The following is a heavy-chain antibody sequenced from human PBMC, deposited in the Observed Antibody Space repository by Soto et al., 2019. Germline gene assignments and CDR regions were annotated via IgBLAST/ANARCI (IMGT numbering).Heavy chain of an antibody. V-gene: IGHV3-30*18. J-gene: IGHJ4*02. D-gene: IGHD1-26*01. Sequence: GGSLRLSCAASGFRDGFPFSDYDMHWVRQAPGKGLEWVALISFDGSTKNYVDSVEGRFTISRDNSRDTLFLQMDSLRPEDTAVYYCAKNSFSGSKRILDSWGQGTLVTVSS. CDR1: GFRDGFPFSDYD. CDR2: ISFDGSTK. CDR3: AKNSFSGSKRILDS.